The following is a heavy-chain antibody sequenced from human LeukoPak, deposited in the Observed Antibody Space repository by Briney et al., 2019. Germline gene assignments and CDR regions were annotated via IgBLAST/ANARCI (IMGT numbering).Heavy chain of an antibody. V-gene: IGHV3-30*18. CDR2: ISSDGSKK. CDR1: GFTFSSYG. J-gene: IGHJ4*02. CDR3: AKGEQGGFDY. D-gene: IGHD3-16*01. Sequence: PGGSLRLSCAASGFTFSSYGMHWLRQAPGKGLEWVSVISSDGSKKYYADSVKGRFTISRDNSKNTLYLQMNSLRAEDTAVYYCAKGEQGGFDYWGQGTLVTVSS.